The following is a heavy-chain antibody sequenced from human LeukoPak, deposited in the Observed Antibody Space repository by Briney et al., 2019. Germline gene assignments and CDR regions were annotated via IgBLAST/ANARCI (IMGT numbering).Heavy chain of an antibody. Sequence: GGSLRLSCAASGFTFSSFWMRWVRQAPGKGLEWVANIKQGGSEKYYVDSVKGRFTISRDNTKNSLYLQRYIFRAEDTAVYYCAGGPYNYVSAYYWGQGTLVTVSS. D-gene: IGHD3-10*01. CDR1: GFTFSSFW. CDR2: IKQGGSEK. J-gene: IGHJ4*02. V-gene: IGHV3-7*01. CDR3: AGGPYNYVSAYY.